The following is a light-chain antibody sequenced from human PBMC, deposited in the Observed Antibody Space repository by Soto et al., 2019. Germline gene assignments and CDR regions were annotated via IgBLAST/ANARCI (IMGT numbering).Light chain of an antibody. CDR2: EVS. CDR1: SSDIGTYDY. J-gene: IGLJ1*01. V-gene: IGLV2-8*01. Sequence: QSVLTQPPSASGSLGQSVTISCTGTSSDIGTYDYVSRYQQHPGRASKLIIFEVSKRPSGVPDRFSGSKSGNTASLIVSGLQPDDEAEYHCTSYTGDGFTFVFGTGTKVTVL. CDR3: TSYTGDGFTFV.